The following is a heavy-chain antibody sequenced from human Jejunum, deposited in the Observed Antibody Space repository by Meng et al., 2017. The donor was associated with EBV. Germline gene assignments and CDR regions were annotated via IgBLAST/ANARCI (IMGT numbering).Heavy chain of an antibody. J-gene: IGHJ4*02. D-gene: IGHD2-21*01. Sequence: VPLVGAGGGFVQPGMSLRLSCAASGFIFSDYAMHWVRQAPGKGLEWVALISYDGSNKYYADSVKGRFTISRDSSKNTLFLQMNSLRTEDTAVYYCTREIRGFYSAYWGQGALVTASS. CDR2: ISYDGSNK. V-gene: IGHV3-30-3*01. CDR3: TREIRGFYSAY. CDR1: GFIFSDYA.